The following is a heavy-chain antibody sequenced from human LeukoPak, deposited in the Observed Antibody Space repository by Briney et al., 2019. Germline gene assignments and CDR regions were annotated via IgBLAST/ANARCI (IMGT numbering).Heavy chain of an antibody. J-gene: IGHJ4*02. Sequence: GGSLRLSCAASGFTFNTYAMAWVRQAPGKGLEWVSTVSASGDNTYYVDSVKGRFTISRDNSKSTLSLQMNSLRNEDTGVYYCAKVLAGYSDGSYDYWGQGTLVAVSS. CDR2: VSASGDNT. CDR3: AKVLAGYSDGSYDY. CDR1: GFTFNTYA. D-gene: IGHD5-18*01. V-gene: IGHV3-23*01.